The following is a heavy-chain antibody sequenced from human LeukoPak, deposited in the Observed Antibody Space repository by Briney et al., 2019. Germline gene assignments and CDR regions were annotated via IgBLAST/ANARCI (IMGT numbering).Heavy chain of an antibody. CDR1: GFTVSSNY. CDR2: IKQDGSEK. Sequence: GGSLRLSCAASGFTVSSNYMSWVRQAPGKGLEWVANIKQDGSEKYYVDSVKGRFTISRDNAKNSLYLQMNSLRAEDTAVYYCAREPLGYSYLDYWGQGTLVTVSS. V-gene: IGHV3-7*01. CDR3: AREPLGYSYLDY. J-gene: IGHJ4*02. D-gene: IGHD5-18*01.